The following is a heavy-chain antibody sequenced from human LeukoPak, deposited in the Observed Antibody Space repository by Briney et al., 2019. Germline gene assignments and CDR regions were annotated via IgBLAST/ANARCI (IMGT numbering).Heavy chain of an antibody. J-gene: IGHJ4*02. CDR3: ARALAAAGSNLYFDY. Sequence: KFQGRVTITRDTSATTACMELSSLRSEDTAVYYCARALAAAGSNLYFDYWGQGALVTVSS. V-gene: IGHV1-3*01. D-gene: IGHD6-13*01.